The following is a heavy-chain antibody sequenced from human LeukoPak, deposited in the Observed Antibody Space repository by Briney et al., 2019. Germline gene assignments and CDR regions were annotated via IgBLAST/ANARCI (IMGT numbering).Heavy chain of an antibody. Sequence: GGSLRLSCAASGFTFSSYAMSWVRQAPGKGLEWVSAISGSGGSTYYADSVKGRFTISRDNSKNTLYLQINSLRAEDTAVYYCASFNYFGYDLGTDYWGQGTLVTVSS. CDR3: ASFNYFGYDLGTDY. D-gene: IGHD5-12*01. J-gene: IGHJ4*02. CDR1: GFTFSSYA. CDR2: ISGSGGST. V-gene: IGHV3-23*01.